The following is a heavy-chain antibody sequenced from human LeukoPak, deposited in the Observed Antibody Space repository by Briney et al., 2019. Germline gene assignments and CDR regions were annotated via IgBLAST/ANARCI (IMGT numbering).Heavy chain of an antibody. CDR1: GYTFTSYG. CDR3: ARRIAAASNWFDP. J-gene: IGHJ5*02. CDR2: ISAYNGNT. Sequence: ASVKVSYKASGYTFTSYGISWVRQAPGQGLEWMGWISAYNGNTNYAQKLQGRVTMTTDTSTSTAYMELRSLRSEDTAVYYCARRIAAASNWFDPWGQGTLVTVSS. D-gene: IGHD6-13*01. V-gene: IGHV1-18*01.